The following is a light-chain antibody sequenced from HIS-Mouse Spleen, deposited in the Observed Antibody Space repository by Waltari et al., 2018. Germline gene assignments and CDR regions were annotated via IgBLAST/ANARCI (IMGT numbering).Light chain of an antibody. Sequence: QSARTQPASVSGSPGQSITISCTGTSSDVGSYNLDSWYQQHPGKAPKLMIYEGSKRPSGVSNRFSGSKSGNTASLTISGLQAEDEADYYCCSYAGSSTFEVFGGGTKLTVL. CDR1: SSDVGSYNL. CDR2: EGS. V-gene: IGLV2-23*03. J-gene: IGLJ2*01. CDR3: CSYAGSSTFEV.